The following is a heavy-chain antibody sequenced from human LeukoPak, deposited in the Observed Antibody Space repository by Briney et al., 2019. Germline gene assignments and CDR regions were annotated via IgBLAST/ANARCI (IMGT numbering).Heavy chain of an antibody. CDR3: WLSYYDSSGYYYFDY. CDR1: GYTFTSYG. J-gene: IGHJ4*02. D-gene: IGHD3-22*01. V-gene: IGHV1-18*01. CDR2: ISAYNGNT. Sequence: ASVKVSCKASGYTFTSYGISWVRQAPGQGLEWMGWISAYNGNTNYAQKLQGRVTMTTDTSTSTAYMELRSLRSDDTAVYYCWLSYYDSSGYYYFDYWGQGTLVTVSS.